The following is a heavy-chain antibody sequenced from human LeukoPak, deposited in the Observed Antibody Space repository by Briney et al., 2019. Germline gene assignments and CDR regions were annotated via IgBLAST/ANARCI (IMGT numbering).Heavy chain of an antibody. Sequence: ASVKVSCKASGYTFTSYGISWVRQAPGQGLEWMGWINPNSGGTNYAQKFQGRVTMTRDTSISTAYMELNRLRSDDTAVYYCARDVQQLANYYYYGLDVWGQGTTVTVSS. D-gene: IGHD6-13*01. CDR1: GYTFTSYG. CDR3: ARDVQQLANYYYYGLDV. V-gene: IGHV1-2*02. J-gene: IGHJ6*02. CDR2: INPNSGGT.